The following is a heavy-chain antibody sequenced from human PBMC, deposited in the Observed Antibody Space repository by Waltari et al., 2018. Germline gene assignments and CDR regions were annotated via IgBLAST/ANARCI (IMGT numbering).Heavy chain of an antibody. CDR2: IYHSGRN. V-gene: IGHV4-38-2*01. CDR1: GYSLSSGYY. Sequence: QVQLQESGPGLVKPSETLSLTCAVPGYSLSSGYYWGWIRHPPGKGLEWIGSIYHSGRNYNNRSLRSRVTKSVDTSKNQFALKLSSGTAADTAVYYCASSRDGYKLDYWGQGTLVTGSS. CDR3: ASSRDGYKLDY. D-gene: IGHD5-12*01. J-gene: IGHJ4*02.